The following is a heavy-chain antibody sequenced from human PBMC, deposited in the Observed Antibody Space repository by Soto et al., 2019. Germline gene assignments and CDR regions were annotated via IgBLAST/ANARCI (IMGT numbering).Heavy chain of an antibody. J-gene: IGHJ3*02. D-gene: IGHD2-2*01. V-gene: IGHV3-64*01. Sequence: EVQLVESGGGLVQPGGSLRLSCAASGFTFSSYAMHWVRQAPGKGLEYVSAISSNGGSTYYANSVKGRFTISRDNSKNTLYLQMGSLRAEDMAVYYCATSNAAGYCSSTSCPKDAFDIWGQGTMVTVSS. CDR3: ATSNAAGYCSSTSCPKDAFDI. CDR1: GFTFSSYA. CDR2: ISSNGGST.